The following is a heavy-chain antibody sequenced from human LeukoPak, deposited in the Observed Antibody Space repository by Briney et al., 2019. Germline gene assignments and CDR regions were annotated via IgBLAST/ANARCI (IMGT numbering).Heavy chain of an antibody. D-gene: IGHD4-17*01. CDR3: ASLNGDPSYWSFDL. CDR1: GGSISSGDYY. Sequence: SETLSLTCTVSGGSISSGDYYWSWIRQPPGKGLEWIGYIYYSGSSYHNPSLKSRVTMSVDTSKNQFSLKLSSVTAADTALYYCASLNGDPSYWSFDLWGRGTLVTASS. J-gene: IGHJ2*01. V-gene: IGHV4-30-4*01. CDR2: IYYSGSS.